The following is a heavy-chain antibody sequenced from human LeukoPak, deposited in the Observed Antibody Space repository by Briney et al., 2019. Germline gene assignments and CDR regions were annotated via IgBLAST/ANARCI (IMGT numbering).Heavy chain of an antibody. CDR1: GYTFTGYY. Sequence: ASVKVSCKASGYTFTGYYMHWVRQAPGQGLEWMGWINPDSGGTNYAQKFQGRVTMTRDTSITTAYMELNWLRSDDAAVYYCARDRFSLHSSAWYYFDYWGRGTLVTVSS. CDR2: INPDSGGT. CDR3: ARDRFSLHSSAWYYFDY. J-gene: IGHJ4*02. D-gene: IGHD6-19*01. V-gene: IGHV1-2*02.